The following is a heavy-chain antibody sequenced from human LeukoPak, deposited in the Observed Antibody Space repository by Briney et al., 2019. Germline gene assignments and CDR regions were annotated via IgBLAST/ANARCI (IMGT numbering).Heavy chain of an antibody. D-gene: IGHD3-22*01. CDR1: GGSFSGYY. CDR3: ARANYYDSSGYSY. Sequence: KPSETLSLTCAVYGGSFSGYYWSWIRQPPGKGLEWIGEINHSGSTNYNPSLKSRVTIPVDTSKNQFSLKLSSVTAADTAVYYCARANYYDSSGYSYWGQGTLATVSS. V-gene: IGHV4-34*01. J-gene: IGHJ4*02. CDR2: INHSGST.